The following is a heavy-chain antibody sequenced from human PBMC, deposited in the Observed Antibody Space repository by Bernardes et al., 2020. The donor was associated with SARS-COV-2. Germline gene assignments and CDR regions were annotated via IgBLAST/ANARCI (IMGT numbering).Heavy chain of an antibody. D-gene: IGHD6-13*01. CDR2: ISSSGDSI. Sequence: GGSLRLSCAASGLTFSTYNMNWVRQAPGKGLEWVSYISSSGDSIYYADSVKGRFTISRDNAKNSLYLQMNSLRVEDTAVYYCARGGTIVSPGAWFVYWGQGTLVTGSS. CDR3: ARGGTIVSPGAWFVY. CDR1: GLTFSTYN. J-gene: IGHJ4*02. V-gene: IGHV3-48*04.